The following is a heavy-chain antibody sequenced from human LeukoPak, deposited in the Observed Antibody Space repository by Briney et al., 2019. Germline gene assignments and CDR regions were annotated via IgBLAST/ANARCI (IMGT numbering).Heavy chain of an antibody. V-gene: IGHV3-23*01. CDR3: AKGVEEWLVPLY. J-gene: IGHJ4*02. Sequence: PGGSLRLSCAASGFTFSSYAMSWVRQAPVKGLEWVSAISGSGGSTYYADSVKGRFTISRDNSKNTLYLQMNSLRAEDTAVYYCAKGVEEWLVPLYWGQGTLVTVSS. CDR1: GFTFSSYA. CDR2: ISGSGGST. D-gene: IGHD6-19*01.